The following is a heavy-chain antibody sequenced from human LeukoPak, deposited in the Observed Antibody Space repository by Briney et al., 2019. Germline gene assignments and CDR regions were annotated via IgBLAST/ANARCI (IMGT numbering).Heavy chain of an antibody. CDR3: ARSDVLYASQGEARYFNY. CDR1: GYTFTAYY. CDR2: VSPNNGGT. J-gene: IGHJ4*02. D-gene: IGHD3-16*01. Sequence: ASVKVSCKASGYTFTAYYIHWVRQAPGQRLEWMGWVSPNNGGTNYAQKFQGRVTMTRDTSISTLYMDLNSLRSDDTAVYYCARSDVLYASQGEARYFNYWGQGTLVTVSS. V-gene: IGHV1-2*02.